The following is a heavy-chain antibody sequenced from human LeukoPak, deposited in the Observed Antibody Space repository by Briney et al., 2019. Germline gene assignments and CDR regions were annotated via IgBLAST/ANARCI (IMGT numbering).Heavy chain of an antibody. CDR2: IYPGDSDT. Sequence: AGASLQISCQGSGYSFTNYWICWVRPLPGKGLEWMGIIYPGDSDTRYSPSFQGQVTISAHKSLSTAYLQWGSLKAPDTAMYYCARSQGYCSGGSCLQGDWFDPWGQGTLVTVSS. CDR3: ARSQGYCSGGSCLQGDWFDP. D-gene: IGHD2-15*01. J-gene: IGHJ5*02. V-gene: IGHV5-51*01. CDR1: GYSFTNYW.